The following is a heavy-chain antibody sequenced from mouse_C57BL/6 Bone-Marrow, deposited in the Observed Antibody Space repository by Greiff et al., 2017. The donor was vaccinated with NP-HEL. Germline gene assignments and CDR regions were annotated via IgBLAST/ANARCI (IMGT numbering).Heavy chain of an antibody. Sequence: VMLVESGAELARPGASVKLSCKASGYTFTSYGISWVKQRTGQGLEWIGEIYPRSGNTYYNEKFKGKATLTADKSSSTAYMELRSLTSEDSAVYFCARRNEYYYAMDYWGQGTSVTVSS. CDR3: ARRNEYYYAMDY. CDR1: GYTFTSYG. J-gene: IGHJ4*01. V-gene: IGHV1-81*01. CDR2: IYPRSGNT.